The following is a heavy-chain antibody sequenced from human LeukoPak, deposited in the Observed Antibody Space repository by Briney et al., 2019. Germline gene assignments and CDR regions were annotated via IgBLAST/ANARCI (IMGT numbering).Heavy chain of an antibody. CDR1: GFTFSSYS. V-gene: IGHV4-38-2*02. CDR3: AREEAGTVDY. CDR2: IYHSGST. D-gene: IGHD6-19*01. J-gene: IGHJ4*02. Sequence: GSLRLSCAASGFTFSSYSMNWVRQAPGKGLEWIGTIYHSGSTYYNPSLKSRLTISVDTSKNQFSLKLTSVTAADTAVYYCAREEAGTVDYWGQGTLVTVSS.